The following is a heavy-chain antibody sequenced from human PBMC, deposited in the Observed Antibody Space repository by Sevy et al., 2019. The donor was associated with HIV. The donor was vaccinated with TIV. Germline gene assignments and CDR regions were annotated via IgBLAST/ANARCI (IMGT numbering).Heavy chain of an antibody. V-gene: IGHV3-21*01. CDR2: INSRSNYI. J-gene: IGHJ4*02. D-gene: IGHD3-22*01. CDR1: GFTFSSYS. CDR3: ARDKLVVVDSYYFDY. Sequence: GGSLRLSCAASGFTFSSYSMNWVRQAPGKGLEWVSSINSRSNYIYYADSVKGRFTISRDNAKNSLYPQMNSLRAEDTAVYYCARDKLVVVDSYYFDYWGQGTRVTVSS.